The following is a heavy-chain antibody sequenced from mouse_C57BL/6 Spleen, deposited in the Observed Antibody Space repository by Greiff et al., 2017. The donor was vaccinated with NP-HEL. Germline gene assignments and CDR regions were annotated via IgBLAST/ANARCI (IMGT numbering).Heavy chain of an antibody. CDR2: IWSGGST. Sequence: QVQLKQSGPGLVQPSQSLSITCTVSGFSLTSYGVHWVRQSPGKGLEWLGVIWSGGSTDYNAAFISRLSISKDNSKRQVFFKMNSLQADDTAIYYCARYDSNYAMDYWGQGTSVTVSS. CDR1: GFSLTSYG. J-gene: IGHJ4*01. CDR3: ARYDSNYAMDY. V-gene: IGHV2-2*01. D-gene: IGHD2-4*01.